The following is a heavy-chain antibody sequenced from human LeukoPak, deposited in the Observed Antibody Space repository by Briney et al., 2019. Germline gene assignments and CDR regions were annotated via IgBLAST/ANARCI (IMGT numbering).Heavy chain of an antibody. CDR2: ISGSGGST. Sequence: GGSLRLSCAASGFTFSSYAMSWVRQAPGKGLEWVSSISGSGGSTYYADSVKGRFTISRDNYKNTLYLQMNSLRAEDTAVYYCAKVDGITIFEVFDYWGQGALVTVSS. CDR1: GFTFSSYA. V-gene: IGHV3-23*01. CDR3: AKVDGITIFEVFDY. D-gene: IGHD3-3*01. J-gene: IGHJ4*02.